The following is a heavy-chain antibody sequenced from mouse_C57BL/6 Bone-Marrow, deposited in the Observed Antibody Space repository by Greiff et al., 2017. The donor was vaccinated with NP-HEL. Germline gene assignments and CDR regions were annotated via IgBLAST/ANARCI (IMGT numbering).Heavy chain of an antibody. D-gene: IGHD2-1*01. V-gene: IGHV1-63*01. CDR2: IYPGGGYT. CDR3: ARYYYGFAY. J-gene: IGHJ3*01. CDR1: GYTFTNYW. Sequence: QVQLQQSGAELVRPGTSVKLSCKASGYTFTNYWIGWAKQRPGHGLEWIGDIYPGGGYTNYNEQFKGKATLTADKSSSTAYMQFSRLTSEDSAIYYCARYYYGFAYWGQGTLVTVSA.